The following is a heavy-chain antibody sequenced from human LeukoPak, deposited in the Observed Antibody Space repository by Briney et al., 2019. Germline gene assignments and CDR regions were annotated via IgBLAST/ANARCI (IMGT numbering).Heavy chain of an antibody. D-gene: IGHD3-22*01. CDR1: GFTVSSNY. J-gene: IGHJ4*02. CDR2: IYSGGST. V-gene: IGHV3-53*01. CDR3: ARQIAYYYDSSGYYTTDY. Sequence: GGSLRLSCAASGFTVSSNYMSWVRQAPGKGLEWVSVIYSGGSTYYADSVKGRFTISRDNSKNTLYLQLNSLRGEDTAVYYCARQIAYYYDSSGYYTTDYWGEGTLVTVSS.